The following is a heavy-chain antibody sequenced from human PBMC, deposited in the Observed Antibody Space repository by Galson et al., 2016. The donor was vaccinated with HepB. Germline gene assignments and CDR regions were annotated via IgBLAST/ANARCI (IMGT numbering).Heavy chain of an antibody. CDR3: AKSVNKGSFDY. CDR2: ISGSGGSK. CDR1: GFTFSSYA. D-gene: IGHD4-11*01. Sequence: SLRLSCAASGFTFSSYAMSWVRQAPGKGLEWVSAISGSGGSKYYADSVKGRFTISRDNSKNTLNLQMTSLRAEDTAVYYCAKSVNKGSFDYWGQGTLVTVSS. V-gene: IGHV3-23*01. J-gene: IGHJ4*02.